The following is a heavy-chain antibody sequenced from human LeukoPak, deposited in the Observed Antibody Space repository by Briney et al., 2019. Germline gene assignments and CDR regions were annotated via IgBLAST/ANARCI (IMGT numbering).Heavy chain of an antibody. CDR2: IYHSGST. CDR1: GGSISSGGYS. D-gene: IGHD5-24*01. V-gene: IGHV4-30-2*01. J-gene: IGHJ4*02. Sequence: PSETLSLTCAVSGGSISSGGYSWSWIRQPPGKGLEWIGYIYHSGSTYYNPSLKSRVTISVDRSKNQFSLKLSSVTAADTAVYYCARSVEMATIGYWGQGTLVTVSS. CDR3: ARSVEMATIGY.